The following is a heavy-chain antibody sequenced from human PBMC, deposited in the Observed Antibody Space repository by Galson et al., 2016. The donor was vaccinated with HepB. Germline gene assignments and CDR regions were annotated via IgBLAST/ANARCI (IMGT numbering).Heavy chain of an antibody. CDR3: AKEEWFGAFNGIGV. Sequence: SLRLSCAASGFMFDDYAMHWVRQAPGKGLEWVSGVTWNSGAIGYADSVKGRFTISRDSAKNSLYLQMNILRPDDTAVYYCAKEEWFGAFNGIGVWGQGTTVIVSS. CDR1: GFMFDDYA. CDR2: VTWNSGAI. D-gene: IGHD3-10*01. V-gene: IGHV3-9*01. J-gene: IGHJ6*02.